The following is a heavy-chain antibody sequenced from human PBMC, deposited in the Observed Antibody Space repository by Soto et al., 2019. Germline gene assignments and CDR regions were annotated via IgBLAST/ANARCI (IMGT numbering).Heavy chain of an antibody. V-gene: IGHV5-51*03. Sequence: EVQLVQSGAEVKKPGASLKISCKGSGYSFTSYWIGWVRQMPGKGLEWMGIIYPGDSDTRYSPSFQGQVTISADKSISTAYLQWSSLKASDTAMYYCARGLQWLVLPDPYYFDYWGQGTLVTVSS. CDR3: ARGLQWLVLPDPYYFDY. J-gene: IGHJ4*02. D-gene: IGHD6-19*01. CDR2: IYPGDSDT. CDR1: GYSFTSYW.